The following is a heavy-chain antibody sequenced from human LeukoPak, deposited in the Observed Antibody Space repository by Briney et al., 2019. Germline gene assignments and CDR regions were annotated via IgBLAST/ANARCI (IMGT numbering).Heavy chain of an antibody. J-gene: IGHJ4*02. CDR3: ARVGYYGANSWFPLDY. Sequence: KPGGSLRLSCAASGFTFSSYNMNWVRQAPGKGPEWVSSISSSSSYIYYADSVKGRFTVSGDSAKKSLYLQMNSLRVEDTAVYYCARVGYYGANSWFPLDYWGRGTMLTVSS. CDR2: ISSSSSYI. CDR1: GFTFSSYN. V-gene: IGHV3-21*01. D-gene: IGHD4-23*01.